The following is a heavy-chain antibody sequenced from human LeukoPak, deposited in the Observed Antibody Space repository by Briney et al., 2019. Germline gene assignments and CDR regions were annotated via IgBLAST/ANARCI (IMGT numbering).Heavy chain of an antibody. CDR2: ISSGTSYI. CDR1: GFTFNTYT. D-gene: IGHD1-26*01. J-gene: IGHJ3*02. CDR3: AGDSTSSWETAFDI. V-gene: IGHV3-21*01. Sequence: GGSLRLSCAASGFTFNTYTMNWVRQAPGKGLEWVSSISSGTSYIYYADSVKGRFTISRDNAKNSLYLQMNSLRAEDTAVYYCAGDSTSSWETAFDIWGQGTMVTVSS.